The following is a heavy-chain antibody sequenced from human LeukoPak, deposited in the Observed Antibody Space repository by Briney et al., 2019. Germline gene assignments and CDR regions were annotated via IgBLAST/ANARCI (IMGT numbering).Heavy chain of an antibody. Sequence: GGSLRLSCAASGFTFSSYWMHWVRQAPGKGLEWVSSISSSSSYIYYADSVKGRFTISRDNAKNSLYLQMNSLRAEDTAVYYCARDLRFPVDYWGQGTLVTVSS. CDR3: ARDLRFPVDY. D-gene: IGHD3-3*01. CDR1: GFTFSSYW. V-gene: IGHV3-21*01. J-gene: IGHJ4*02. CDR2: ISSSSSYI.